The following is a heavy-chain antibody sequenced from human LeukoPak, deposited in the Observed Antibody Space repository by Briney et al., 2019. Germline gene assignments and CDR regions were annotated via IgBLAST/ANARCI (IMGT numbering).Heavy chain of an antibody. J-gene: IGHJ4*02. V-gene: IGHV1-18*01. Sequence: ASVKVSCKASGYSFTRYGISWVRQAPGQGLEWIGWISDYYGNTYFAQNLQGRVTMTTDTSTSTAFLELRSLTADDTAVYYCARDRDATASYYLQGDYWGQGTLVTVSS. CDR3: ARDRDATASYYLQGDY. CDR2: ISDYYGNT. CDR1: GYSFTRYG. D-gene: IGHD3-10*01.